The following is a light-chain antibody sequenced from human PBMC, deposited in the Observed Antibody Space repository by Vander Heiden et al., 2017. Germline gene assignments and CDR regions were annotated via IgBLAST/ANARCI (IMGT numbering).Light chain of an antibody. CDR1: QSISSW. J-gene: IGKJ1*01. V-gene: IGKV1-5*03. CDR2: KAS. Sequence: IHMTQSPSTLSASVGNRVTITCRASQSISSWLAWYQQKPGKAPKLLIYKASSLESGVPSRFSGSGSWTEFTLTISSLQPDDFATYYGQQYNSYSQTFGQGTKVEIK. CDR3: QQYNSYSQT.